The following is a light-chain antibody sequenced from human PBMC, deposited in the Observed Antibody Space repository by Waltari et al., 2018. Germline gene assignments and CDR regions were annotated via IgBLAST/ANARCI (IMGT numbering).Light chain of an antibody. J-gene: IGLJ1*01. CDR2: EVS. V-gene: IGLV2-23*01. Sequence: QSALTQPASVSGSPGQSTTISCTGTSSDVGSYNLVSWYQPHPGKAPKLMIYEVSQRPSGVSNRFSGSKSGNTASLTISGLQAEDEADYYCCSYAGSSTLLFGTGTKVTVL. CDR3: CSYAGSSTLL. CDR1: SSDVGSYNL.